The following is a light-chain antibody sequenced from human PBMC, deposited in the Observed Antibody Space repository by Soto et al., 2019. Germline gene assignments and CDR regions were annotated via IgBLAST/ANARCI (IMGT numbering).Light chain of an antibody. CDR3: QQYYGTLMYT. CDR2: WAS. CDR1: QSVLYSSNNKNY. J-gene: IGKJ2*01. V-gene: IGKV4-1*01. Sequence: DIVMTQSPDSLAVSLGERATINCKSSQSVLYSSNNKNYLAWYQQKPGQPPKLLIYWASTRESGVPDRFSGSGSGTDLTLTISSLQAEDVEVYYCQQYYGTLMYTFGQGIELEIK.